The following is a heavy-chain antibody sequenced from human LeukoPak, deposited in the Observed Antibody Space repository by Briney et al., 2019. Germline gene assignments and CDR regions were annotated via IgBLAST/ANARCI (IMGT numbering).Heavy chain of an antibody. D-gene: IGHD6-19*01. CDR3: ARRASDYSSGWYFDWYFDL. V-gene: IGHV3-7*01. Sequence: GGSLRLSCAASGFTFSDYCMSWVRQAPGKGLEWVADIKQHGTEIYYVDSVKGRFTISRDNAKNSLSLQMNSLRAEDTAVYYYARRASDYSSGWYFDWYFDLWGRGTLVTVSS. CDR1: GFTFSDYC. CDR2: IKQHGTEI. J-gene: IGHJ2*01.